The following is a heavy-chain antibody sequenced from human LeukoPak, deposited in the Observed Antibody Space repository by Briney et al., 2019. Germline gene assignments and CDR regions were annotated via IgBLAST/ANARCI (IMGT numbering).Heavy chain of an antibody. CDR1: GFTFSSYS. CDR3: ARDPRGSGAYYVSAFDI. J-gene: IGHJ3*02. CDR2: ISSSSGTM. Sequence: PGGSLRLSCAASGFTFSSYSMNWVRQAPGRGLEWLTYISSSSGTMYYADSVKGRFTISRDNAENSLYLQMNSLRVEDTAMYFCARDPRGSGAYYVSAFDIWGQGTVVTVSS. V-gene: IGHV3-48*01. D-gene: IGHD1-26*01.